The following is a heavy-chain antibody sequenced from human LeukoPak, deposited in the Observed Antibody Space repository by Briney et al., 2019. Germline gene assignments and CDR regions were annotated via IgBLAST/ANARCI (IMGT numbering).Heavy chain of an antibody. Sequence: PGGSLRLSCAASGFTFGSYAMHWVRQAPGKGLEWVAVISYDGSNEYYADSVKGRFTMSRDNSKNTLYLKMNSLRAEDTAVYYCARPLESYYYMDVWGKGTTVTVSS. V-gene: IGHV3-30*04. CDR2: ISYDGSNE. J-gene: IGHJ6*03. CDR1: GFTFGSYA. CDR3: ARPLESYYYMDV. D-gene: IGHD3-3*01.